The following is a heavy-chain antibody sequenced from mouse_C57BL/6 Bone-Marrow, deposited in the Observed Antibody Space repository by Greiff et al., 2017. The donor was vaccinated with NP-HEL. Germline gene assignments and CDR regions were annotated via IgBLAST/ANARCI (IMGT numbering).Heavy chain of an antibody. Sequence: VQLQQSGPGLVKPSQSLSLTCSVTGYSITSGYYWNWIRQFPGNKLEWMGYISYDGSNNYNPSLKNRISITRDTSKNQFFLKLNSVTTEDTATYYCAKTVVAGDYAMDYWGQGTSVTVSS. V-gene: IGHV3-6*01. CDR3: AKTVVAGDYAMDY. CDR1: GYSITSGYY. D-gene: IGHD1-1*01. CDR2: ISYDGSN. J-gene: IGHJ4*01.